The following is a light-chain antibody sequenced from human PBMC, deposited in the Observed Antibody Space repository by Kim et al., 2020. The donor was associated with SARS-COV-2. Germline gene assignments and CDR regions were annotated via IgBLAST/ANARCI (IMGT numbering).Light chain of an antibody. CDR1: SLRNYY. J-gene: IGLJ1*01. CDR3: NSRDSTGNQYV. Sequence: SSELTQDPAVSVALGQTIRITCQGDSLRNYYASWYQQKPGQAPVLVIYGKNNRPSGIPDRFSGSISGNTASLTITGTQAEDEADYYCNSRDSTGNQYVFG. V-gene: IGLV3-19*01. CDR2: GKN.